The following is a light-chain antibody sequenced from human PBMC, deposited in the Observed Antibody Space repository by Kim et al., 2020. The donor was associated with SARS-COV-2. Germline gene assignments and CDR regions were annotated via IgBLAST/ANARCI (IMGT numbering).Light chain of an antibody. CDR2: DAS. CDR1: QSINGW. J-gene: IGKJ2*01. V-gene: IGKV1-5*01. CDR3: QQYNSYSYT. Sequence: DIQMTQSPSTLSASVGDRVTITCRASQSINGWLAWYQQKPGKAPKLLIYDASSLESGVPSRFSGSGSGTEFTLTISNLQPDDFATYYCQQYNSYSYTFGQGTKLEI.